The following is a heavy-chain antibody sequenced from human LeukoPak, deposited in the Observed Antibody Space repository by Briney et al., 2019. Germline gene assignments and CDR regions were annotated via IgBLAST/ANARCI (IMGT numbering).Heavy chain of an antibody. J-gene: IGHJ4*02. CDR2: IYYSGST. V-gene: IGHV4-59*01. Sequence: PSETLSLACTVSGGSISSYYWSWIRQPPGKGLEWIGYIYYSGSTNYNPSLKSRVTISVDTSKNQFSLKLSSVTAADTAVYYCARQTRDGYNLYYFDYWGQGTLVTVSS. D-gene: IGHD5-24*01. CDR3: ARQTRDGYNLYYFDY. CDR1: GGSISSYY.